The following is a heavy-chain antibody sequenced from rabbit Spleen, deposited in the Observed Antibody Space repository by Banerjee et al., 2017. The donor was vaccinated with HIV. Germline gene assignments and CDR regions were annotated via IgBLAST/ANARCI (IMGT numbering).Heavy chain of an antibody. J-gene: IGHJ4*01. CDR1: GIDFSSYYY. D-gene: IGHD5-1*01. CDR3: ARDLVGVIGWNFYL. V-gene: IGHV1S43*01. CDR2: IVTSVGST. Sequence: QQQLEESGGGLVKPGGTLTLTCKASGIDFSSYYYMCWVRQAPGKGPEWIACIVTSVGSTWYATWAKGRFTISRTSSTTVTLRMTSLTATDTATYFCARDLVGVIGWNFYLWGPGTLSPS.